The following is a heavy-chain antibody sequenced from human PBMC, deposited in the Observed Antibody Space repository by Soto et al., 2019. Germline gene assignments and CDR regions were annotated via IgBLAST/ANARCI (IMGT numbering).Heavy chain of an antibody. CDR3: AIGGLVYGGAND. CDR2: MNPNSGGT. CDR1: GYTFSTYE. J-gene: IGHJ4*02. V-gene: IGHV1-8*01. D-gene: IGHD3-3*01. Sequence: QVQLVQSGAEVRKPGASVKVSCKASGYTFSTYEITWVREATGQGLEWMGWMNPNSGGTIYAQQFQGRVTMTANTSISTAYLERSSLRSEDTAVYYCAIGGLVYGGANDRGQGTLVTVSS.